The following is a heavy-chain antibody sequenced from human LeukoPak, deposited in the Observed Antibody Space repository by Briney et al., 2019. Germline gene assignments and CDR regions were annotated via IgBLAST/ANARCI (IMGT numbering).Heavy chain of an antibody. CDR1: GGSFSGYY. CDR3: ARHRGGLAVAGMDV. CDR2: INHSGST. D-gene: IGHD6-19*01. V-gene: IGHV4-34*01. J-gene: IGHJ6*03. Sequence: PSETLSLTCAVYGGSFSGYYGSWIRQPPGKGLEWIGEINHSGSTNYNPALKSRVTISVDTSNNQFSRKLSSETAADTAVYYCARHRGGLAVAGMDVWGKGTTVTVSS.